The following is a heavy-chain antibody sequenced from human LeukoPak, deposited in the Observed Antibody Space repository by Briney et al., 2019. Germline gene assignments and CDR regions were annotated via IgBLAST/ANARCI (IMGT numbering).Heavy chain of an antibody. V-gene: IGHV3-23*01. Sequence: PGGSLRLSCAASGFTFSSYGMSWVRQAPGKGLEWVSAISGSGGSTYYADSVKGRFTISRDNSKNTLYLQMNSLRAEDTAVYYCAATYYYDSSGYYRAEYFQHWGQGTLVTVSS. CDR1: GFTFSSYG. CDR3: AATYYYDSSGYYRAEYFQH. D-gene: IGHD3-22*01. J-gene: IGHJ1*01. CDR2: ISGSGGST.